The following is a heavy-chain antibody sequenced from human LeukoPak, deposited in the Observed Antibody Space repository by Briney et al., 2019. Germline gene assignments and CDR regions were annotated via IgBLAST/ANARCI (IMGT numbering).Heavy chain of an antibody. Sequence: GGSLRLSCAASGFTFSSYGMHWVRLAPGKGLEWVAFIRYDGSNKYYADSVKGRFTISRDNSKNTLYLQMNSLRAEDTAVYYCAGVPYSGSYLDYWGQGTLVTVSS. CDR2: IRYDGSNK. D-gene: IGHD1-26*01. CDR1: GFTFSSYG. J-gene: IGHJ4*02. V-gene: IGHV3-30*02. CDR3: AGVPYSGSYLDY.